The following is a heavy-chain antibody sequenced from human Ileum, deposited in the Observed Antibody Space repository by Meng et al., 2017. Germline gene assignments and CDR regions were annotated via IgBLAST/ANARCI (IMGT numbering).Heavy chain of an antibody. D-gene: IGHD6-19*01. Sequence: PQLHEPGPGLVEPSEALYHTCCVSGGSISTSGYYWGWIRPPPGKALEWLGSIGHSGITSYTPSLKSRVSVSIDTSKRQFSLKLSSVTAADTAVYYCVRSSGWVRPGFEPWGQGPLVTVSS. CDR1: GGSISTSGYY. CDR3: VRSSGWVRPGFEP. CDR2: IGHSGIT. J-gene: IGHJ5*02. V-gene: IGHV4-39*01.